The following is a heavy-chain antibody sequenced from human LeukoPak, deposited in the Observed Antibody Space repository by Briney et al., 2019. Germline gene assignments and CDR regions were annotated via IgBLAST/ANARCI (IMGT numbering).Heavy chain of an antibody. CDR3: ARRGYSNYVGLYNWFDP. CDR2: IIPIFGTA. CDR1: GGTFSSYA. J-gene: IGHJ5*02. V-gene: IGHV1-69*05. Sequence: GASVKVSCKASGGTFSSYAISWVRQAPGQGLEWMGGIIPIFGTANYAQKFQGRVTITTDESTSTAYMELSSLRSEDTAVYYCARRGYSNYVGLYNWFDPWAREPWSPSPQ. D-gene: IGHD4-11*01.